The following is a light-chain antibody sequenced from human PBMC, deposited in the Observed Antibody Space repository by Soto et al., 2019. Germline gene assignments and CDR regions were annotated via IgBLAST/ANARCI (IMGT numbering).Light chain of an antibody. V-gene: IGKV1-39*01. CDR3: QQSYSTPWT. Sequence: DIQMTQSPSSLSPSVGDGVTITCRASQSISSYLNWYQQKPGKPPKLLIYAASSLQSGVPSRFSGRGSGTDFTLTISSLQPEDFATYYGQQSYSTPWTVGQGTKVEIK. J-gene: IGKJ1*01. CDR2: AAS. CDR1: QSISSY.